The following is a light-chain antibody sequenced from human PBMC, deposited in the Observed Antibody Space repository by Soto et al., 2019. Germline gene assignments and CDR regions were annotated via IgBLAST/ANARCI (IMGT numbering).Light chain of an antibody. CDR1: SSDVGGYNY. CDR3: SSYTSSSTLCV. J-gene: IGLJ1*01. CDR2: EVS. Sequence: QSVLTQPASVSGSPGQSITISCTGTSSDVGGYNYVSWYQQHPGKAPKLMIYEVSNRPTGVSNRFSASKSGNTASLTISGLQDEDEADYYCSSYTSSSTLCVFGTGTKVTVL. V-gene: IGLV2-14*01.